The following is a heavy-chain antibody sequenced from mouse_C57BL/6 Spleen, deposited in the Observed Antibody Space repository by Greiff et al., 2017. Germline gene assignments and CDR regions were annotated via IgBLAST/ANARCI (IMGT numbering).Heavy chain of an antibody. Sequence: VQLQQSGAELVRPGASVTLSCKASGYTFTDYEMHWVKQTPVHGLEWIGAIDPETGGTAYNQKFKGKAILTADKSSSTAYRELRSQTSEDSAVYYCTRANWDEDYWGQGTTLTVSS. V-gene: IGHV1-15*01. D-gene: IGHD4-1*01. CDR2: IDPETGGT. CDR3: TRANWDEDY. CDR1: GYTFTDYE. J-gene: IGHJ2*01.